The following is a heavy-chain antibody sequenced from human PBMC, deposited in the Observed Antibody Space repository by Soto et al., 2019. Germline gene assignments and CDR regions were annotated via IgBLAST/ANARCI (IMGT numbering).Heavy chain of an antibody. Sequence: GSLRLSCAASGFTFSSYSMNWVRQAPGKGLEWVSSISSSSSYIYYADSVKGRFTISRDNAKNSLYLQMNSLRAEDTAVYYCARMTTVTTGGYYYYYGMDVWGQGTTVTVSS. CDR3: ARMTTVTTGGYYYYYGMDV. CDR1: GFTFSSYS. D-gene: IGHD4-17*01. J-gene: IGHJ6*02. V-gene: IGHV3-21*01. CDR2: ISSSSSYI.